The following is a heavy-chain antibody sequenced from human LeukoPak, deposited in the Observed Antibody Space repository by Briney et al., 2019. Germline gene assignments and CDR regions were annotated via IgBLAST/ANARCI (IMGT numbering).Heavy chain of an antibody. Sequence: PSETLSLTCTVSGYSISSGYHWGWIRQPPGKGLEWIGSIYHSGSTYYNPSLKSRVTISVDTSINHFSLTLTSLTAADTAVYFCTRHEHKALAGDTWGPGTLVTVSS. V-gene: IGHV4-38-2*02. CDR1: GYSISSGYH. CDR3: TRHEHKALAGDT. J-gene: IGHJ5*02. CDR2: IYHSGST. D-gene: IGHD6-19*01.